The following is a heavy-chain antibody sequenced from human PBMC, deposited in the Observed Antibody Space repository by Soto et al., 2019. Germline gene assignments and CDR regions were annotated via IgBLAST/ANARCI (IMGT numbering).Heavy chain of an antibody. D-gene: IGHD2-2*02. CDR1: SGSNISYH. CDR3: ARGYRYFDY. V-gene: IGHV4-59*01. Sequence: APLTHSRPVASGSNISYHCRWIRHPPGKGLEWIGYSYYSGSTNYNPSLMSRVTISVDTSKNQFSLELSSVTAADTAVYYCARGYRYFDYWGQGTLVTVS. J-gene: IGHJ4*02. CDR2: SYYSGST.